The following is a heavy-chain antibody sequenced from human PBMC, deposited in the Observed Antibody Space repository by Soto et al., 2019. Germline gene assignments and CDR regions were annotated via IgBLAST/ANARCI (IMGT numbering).Heavy chain of an antibody. CDR1: GGTFSSHA. D-gene: IGHD3-10*01. CDR2: IIPVTDTP. Sequence: QVQLVQSGAEVKKPGSSVKVSCKVSGGTFSSHAINWLRQAPGQGLEWMGVIIPVTDTPNNAEKFQGRVTITADKLTTTVYMELSSLTFDDTAVYFCARGNKGPDHHGPWSQGWYGPWGQGTLVTVSS. CDR3: ARGNKGPDHHGPWSQGWYGP. V-gene: IGHV1-69*06. J-gene: IGHJ5*02.